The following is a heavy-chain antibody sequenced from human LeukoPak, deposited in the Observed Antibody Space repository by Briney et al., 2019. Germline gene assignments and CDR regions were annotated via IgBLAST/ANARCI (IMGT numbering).Heavy chain of an antibody. CDR2: ISKEGRDK. V-gene: IGHV3-30*09. Sequence: PGRSLRLSCAASGFTFSNSAMHWVRQAPGKGVEGVAVISKEGRDKHYADSVRGRFAISSDNSKRTLFLQMNSLRPEDTAVYYCARDRDIGAAVYYFYYWGQGTLVTVSS. D-gene: IGHD6-13*01. CDR3: ARDRDIGAAVYYFYY. J-gene: IGHJ4*02. CDR1: GFTFSNSA.